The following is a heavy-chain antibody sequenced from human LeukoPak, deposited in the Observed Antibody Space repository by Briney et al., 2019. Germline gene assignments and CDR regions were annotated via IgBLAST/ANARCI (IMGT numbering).Heavy chain of an antibody. J-gene: IGHJ4*02. D-gene: IGHD5-18*01. CDR3: AKDAGFWIQLCPDY. V-gene: IGHV3-23*01. CDR1: GFTFSSYA. Sequence: GRSLRLSCAASGFTFSSYAMHWVRQAPGKGLEWVSAISGSGGSTYYADSVKGRFTISRDNSKNTLYLQMNSLRAEDTAVYYCAKDAGFWIQLCPDYLGQGTLVTVSS. CDR2: ISGSGGST.